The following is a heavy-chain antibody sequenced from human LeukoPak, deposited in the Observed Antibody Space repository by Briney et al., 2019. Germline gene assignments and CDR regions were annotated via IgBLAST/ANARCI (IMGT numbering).Heavy chain of an antibody. CDR2: IKQDGSEK. J-gene: IGHJ4*02. CDR1: GFTFSSYW. V-gene: IGHV3-7*01. D-gene: IGHD3-10*01. Sequence: GSLRLSCAASGFTFSSYWMSWVRQAPGKGLEWVANIKQDGSEKYYVDSVKGRFTISRDNAKNSLYLQMNSLRAEDTAVYYCARGPEQVHYGSGTDIGGGQGTLVTVSS. CDR3: ARGPEQVHYGSGTDIG.